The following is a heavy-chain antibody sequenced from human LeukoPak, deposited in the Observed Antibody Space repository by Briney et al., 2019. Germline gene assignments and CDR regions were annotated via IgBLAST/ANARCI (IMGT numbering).Heavy chain of an antibody. D-gene: IGHD2-2*01. Sequence: AGGSLRLSCAASGFTFSSYAMHWVRQAPGKGLEYVSAISSNGGSTYYANSVKGRFTISRDNSKNTLYLQMGSLGAEDMAVYYCARDSSASSWTGWFDPWGQGTLVTVSS. CDR2: ISSNGGST. V-gene: IGHV3-64*01. J-gene: IGHJ5*02. CDR1: GFTFSSYA. CDR3: ARDSSASSWTGWFDP.